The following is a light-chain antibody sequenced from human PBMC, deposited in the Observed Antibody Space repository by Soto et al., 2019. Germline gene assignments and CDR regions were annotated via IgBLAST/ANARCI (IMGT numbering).Light chain of an antibody. J-gene: IGLJ1*01. CDR3: QSFDSALSAYV. CDR1: SSNIGAGYD. CDR2: DXX. Sequence: QSVLTQPPSVSGAPGQRVTISCAGSSSNIGAGYDLHWYQHLPGTAPKLLIYDXXXXPSGVTAPFSGSRSGNSASLAITGLQAEDEADYYCQSFDSALSAYVFGTGTKVTVL. V-gene: IGLV1-40*01.